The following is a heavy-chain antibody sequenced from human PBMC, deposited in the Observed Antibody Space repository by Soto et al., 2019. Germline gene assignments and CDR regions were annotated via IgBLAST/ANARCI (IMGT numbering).Heavy chain of an antibody. Sequence: QVQLVQSGAEVKKPGSSVKVSCKASGGTFSSYAISWVRQAPGQGLEWMGGIIPIFGTANYAQKFQGRVTITADESPXXAXMXXSSLGSEDTAVYYCAIENEGYCSGGSCPVGGNFDYWGQGTLVTVSS. CDR1: GGTFSSYA. J-gene: IGHJ4*02. V-gene: IGHV1-69*12. CDR3: AIENEGYCSGGSCPVGGNFDY. CDR2: IIPIFGTA. D-gene: IGHD2-15*01.